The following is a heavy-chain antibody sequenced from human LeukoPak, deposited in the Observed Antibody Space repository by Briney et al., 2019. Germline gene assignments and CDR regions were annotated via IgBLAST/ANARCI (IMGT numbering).Heavy chain of an antibody. V-gene: IGHV3-11*03. D-gene: IGHD3-10*01. CDR3: ARTMVRGVIADY. J-gene: IGHJ4*02. Sequence: GGSVRLSCAASGFTFSDYYMSWIRQAPGKGLEWVSYISSSSSYTNYADSVKGPFTISRDNAKNSLYLQMNSLRAEDTAVYYCARTMVRGVIADYWGQGTLVTVSS. CDR2: ISSSSSYT. CDR1: GFTFSDYY.